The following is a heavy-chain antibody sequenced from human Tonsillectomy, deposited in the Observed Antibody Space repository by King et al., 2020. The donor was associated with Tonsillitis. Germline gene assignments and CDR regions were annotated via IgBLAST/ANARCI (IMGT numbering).Heavy chain of an antibody. V-gene: IGHV2-5*02. J-gene: IGHJ4*01. CDR2: IYWDDDK. CDR1: GFSLSTDGVG. D-gene: IGHD2-2*01. Sequence: ITLKESGPTLVKPPQTLTLTCTFSGFSLSTDGVGVGWFRQPPGKALQWLALIYWDDDKRYSPSLRSRLIITKDTSKNQVVLTMTNMDPVDTATYFCSHRQRGYAAAGPAPYYRGPGILVTAS. CDR3: SHRQRGYAAAGPAPYY.